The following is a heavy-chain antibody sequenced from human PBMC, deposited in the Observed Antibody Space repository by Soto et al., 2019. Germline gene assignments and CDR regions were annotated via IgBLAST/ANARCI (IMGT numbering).Heavy chain of an antibody. CDR1: GYTFTSYH. Sequence: VQLVQSGAEVKKPGASVKVSCKTSGYTFTSYHISWVRQAPGQGLVWMGWISAYNTNTNYAQKFQGRVTMTTDTLTSTAYMELRSLRSDDPAVYYCARDTPPTDYWGPGTLVTVSS. J-gene: IGHJ4*02. V-gene: IGHV1-18*01. CDR2: ISAYNTNT. CDR3: ARDTPPTDY.